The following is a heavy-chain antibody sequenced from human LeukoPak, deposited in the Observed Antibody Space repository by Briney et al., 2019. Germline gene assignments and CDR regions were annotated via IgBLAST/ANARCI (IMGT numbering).Heavy chain of an antibody. CDR2: ISGSGGST. CDR3: ARDHAYAFDI. CDR1: GLTFSSFA. V-gene: IGHV3-23*01. D-gene: IGHD2-2*01. Sequence: GGSLRLSCATSGLTFSSFAMSWVRQAPGKGLEWVSAISGSGGSTYFADSVKGRFTISRDNAKNSLFLQMNSLRAEDTAVYYCARDHAYAFDIWGQGTLVTVSS. J-gene: IGHJ3*02.